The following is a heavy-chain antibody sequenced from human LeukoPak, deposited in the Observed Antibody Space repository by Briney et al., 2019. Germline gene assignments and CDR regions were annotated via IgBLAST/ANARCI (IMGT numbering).Heavy chain of an antibody. Sequence: SGGSLRLSCAGSGFTFTTYAISWVRQAPGKGLEWVSAISGSGTSTYYADSVKGRFTMSRDNSKNTVSVQMNSLRAEDTAVYYCARGSARQYLLYYYYGMDVWGQGTTVTVSS. CDR1: GFTFTTYA. CDR3: ARGSARQYLLYYYYGMDV. V-gene: IGHV3-23*01. D-gene: IGHD6-6*01. CDR2: ISGSGTST. J-gene: IGHJ6*02.